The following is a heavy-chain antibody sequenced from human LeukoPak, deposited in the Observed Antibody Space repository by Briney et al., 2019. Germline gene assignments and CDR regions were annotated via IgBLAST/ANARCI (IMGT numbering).Heavy chain of an antibody. CDR2: INPNSGGT. CDR1: GYTFTGYY. CDR3: ARDRPITMVRGGIPHGY. V-gene: IGHV1-2*02. J-gene: IGHJ4*02. Sequence: ASVKVSCKASGYTFTGYYMHWVRQAPGQGLEWMGWINPNSGGTNYAQKFQGRVTMTRDTSISTAYMELSRLRSDNTAVYYCARDRPITMVRGGIPHGYWGQGTLVTVSS. D-gene: IGHD3-10*01.